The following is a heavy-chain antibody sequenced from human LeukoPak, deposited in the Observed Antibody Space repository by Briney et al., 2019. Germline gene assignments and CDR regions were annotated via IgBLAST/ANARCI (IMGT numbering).Heavy chain of an antibody. Sequence: SETLSLTCTVSGDSISSYYWSWIRQPPGKGLEWIGYIYYSGSTNCNPSLKSRVTISIDTSKNQFSLKLSSVTAADTAVYYCARVDYGYRAFDIWGQGTMVTVSS. CDR1: GDSISSYY. CDR3: ARVDYGYRAFDI. D-gene: IGHD4-17*01. CDR2: IYYSGST. V-gene: IGHV4-59*01. J-gene: IGHJ3*02.